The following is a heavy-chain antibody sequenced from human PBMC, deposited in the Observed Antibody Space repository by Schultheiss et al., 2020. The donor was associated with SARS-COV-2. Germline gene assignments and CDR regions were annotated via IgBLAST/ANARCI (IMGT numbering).Heavy chain of an antibody. V-gene: IGHV3-23*01. J-gene: IGHJ4*02. CDR3: AKDSGTGGDDY. CDR2: ISGSGGST. Sequence: GGSLRLSCAASGFTFSSYAMHWVRQAPGKGLEWVSAISGSGGSTYYADSVKGRFTISRDNAKNSLYLQMNSLRAEDTAVYYCAKDSGTGGDDYWGQGTLVTVSS. D-gene: IGHD3-16*01. CDR1: GFTFSSYA.